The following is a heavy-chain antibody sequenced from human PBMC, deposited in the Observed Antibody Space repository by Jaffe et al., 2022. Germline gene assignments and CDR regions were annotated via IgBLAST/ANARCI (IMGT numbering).Heavy chain of an antibody. V-gene: IGHV3-15*01. D-gene: IGHD2-15*01. J-gene: IGHJ4*02. CDR1: GFTFSNAW. CDR2: IKSKTDGGTT. Sequence: EVQLVESGGGLVKPGGSLRLSCAASGFTFSNAWMSWVRQAPGKGLEWVGRIKSKTDGGTTDYAAPVKGRFTISRDDSKNTLYLQMNSLKTEDTAVYYCWINLVDIVVVVAATGFDYWGQGTLVTVSS. CDR3: WINLVDIVVVVAATGFDY.